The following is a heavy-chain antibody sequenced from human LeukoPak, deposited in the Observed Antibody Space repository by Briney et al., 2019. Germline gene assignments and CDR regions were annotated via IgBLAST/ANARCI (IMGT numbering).Heavy chain of an antibody. CDR1: GFTFGSYA. Sequence: GGSLRLSCAASGFTFGSYAMSWVRQTPGKGLEWVSAISGSGGSTYYADSVEGRFTISRDNSNNTLYLQMNSLRAEDTAVYYCAKGKVSDSWGQGTLVTVSS. CDR2: ISGSGGST. D-gene: IGHD3-10*01. V-gene: IGHV3-23*01. CDR3: AKGKVSDS. J-gene: IGHJ4*02.